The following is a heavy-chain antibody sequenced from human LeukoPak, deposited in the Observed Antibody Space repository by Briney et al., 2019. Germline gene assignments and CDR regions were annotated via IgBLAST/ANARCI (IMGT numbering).Heavy chain of an antibody. CDR3: ARGATVTTVVSSQRDYCYYHVIYG. CDR2: IWYNGSTK. Sequence: GGTLCLSCAASGFAFSNYGMHWVRQAPGKGLEWGAGIWYNGSTKYYADTEKDRFIISRDNSKDTLYLQMNSLRAEDTAVYYCARGATVTTVVSSQRDYCYYHVIYGGGQGTTVTVS. D-gene: IGHD4-17*01. CDR1: GFAFSNYG. V-gene: IGHV3-33*01. J-gene: IGHJ6*02.